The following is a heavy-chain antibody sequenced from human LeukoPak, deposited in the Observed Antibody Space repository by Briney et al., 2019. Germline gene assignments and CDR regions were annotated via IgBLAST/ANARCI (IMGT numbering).Heavy chain of an antibody. Sequence: GGSLRLSCAASGFTFSDYYMGWIRQAPGEGLEWVSYISSSGSTIYYADSVKGRFTISRDNAKNSLYLQMNSLRAEDTAVYYCARDRVGAPIQLWGQGTLVTVSS. J-gene: IGHJ4*02. D-gene: IGHD5-18*01. CDR1: GFTFSDYY. V-gene: IGHV3-11*01. CDR2: ISSSGSTI. CDR3: ARDRVGAPIQL.